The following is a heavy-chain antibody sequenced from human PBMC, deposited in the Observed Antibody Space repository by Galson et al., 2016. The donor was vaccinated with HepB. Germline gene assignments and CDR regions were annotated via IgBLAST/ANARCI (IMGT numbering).Heavy chain of an antibody. CDR3: AREVIVVAPASRSYYYYYMDV. CDR2: IYTSGST. CDR1: GGSISSGNYY. D-gene: IGHD2-2*01. J-gene: IGHJ6*03. V-gene: IGHV4-61*02. Sequence: TLSLTCTVSGGSISSGNYYWSWIRQSAGKGLEWIGRIYTSGSTNYSPSLKSRVTISVDTSRNQFSLRLSSVTAADTAVYYCAREVIVVAPASRSYYYYYMDVWGKGTTVAVSS.